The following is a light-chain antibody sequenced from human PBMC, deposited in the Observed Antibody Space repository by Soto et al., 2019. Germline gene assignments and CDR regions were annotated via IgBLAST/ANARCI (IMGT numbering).Light chain of an antibody. V-gene: IGLV2-11*01. CDR1: SSDVGGYDY. CDR2: DVS. J-gene: IGLJ2*01. CDR3: CSYAGSFVV. Sequence: QSVLTQPRSVSGSPGQSVTISCTGTSSDVGGYDYVSWYQQHPGKAPKLMLYDVSKRPSGVPDRFSGSKSGNTASLTISGLQADDEADYYCCSYAGSFVVFGGGTKLTVL.